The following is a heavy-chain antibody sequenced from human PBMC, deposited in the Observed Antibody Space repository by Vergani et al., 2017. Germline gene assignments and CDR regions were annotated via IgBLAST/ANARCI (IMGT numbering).Heavy chain of an antibody. CDR1: GFTFSTYA. CDR3: ARGLGYSSSWYWWFDP. CDR2: ISSSSSYI. D-gene: IGHD6-13*01. Sequence: EVQLLESGGGLVQPGGSLRLSCAASGFTFSTYAMSWVRQAPGKGLEWVSSISSSSSYIYYADSVKGRFTISRDNAKNSLYLQMNSLRAEDTAVYYCARGLGYSSSWYWWFDPWGQGTLVTVSS. J-gene: IGHJ5*02. V-gene: IGHV3-21*01.